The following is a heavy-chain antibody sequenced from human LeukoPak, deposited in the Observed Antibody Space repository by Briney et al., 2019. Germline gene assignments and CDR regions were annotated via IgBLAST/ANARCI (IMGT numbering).Heavy chain of an antibody. V-gene: IGHV4-39*07. CDR3: AREGLDYGATLNWFDP. Sequence: SETLSLTCTVSGGSISTNNYYWGWIRQPPGKGLEWIGSISYSGTTYYNPSLKSRVTISIDTSRNQFSLKVTSVTAADTAVYYCAREGLDYGATLNWFDPWGQGTLVTVSS. CDR2: ISYSGTT. CDR1: GGSISTNNYY. D-gene: IGHD4/OR15-4a*01. J-gene: IGHJ5*02.